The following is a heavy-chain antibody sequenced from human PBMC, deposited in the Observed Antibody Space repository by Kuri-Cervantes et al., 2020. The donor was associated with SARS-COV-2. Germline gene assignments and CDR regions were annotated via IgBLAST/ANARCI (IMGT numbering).Heavy chain of an antibody. Sequence: SETLSLTCSVSGGSISSRSYYWGWIRQPPGKGLEWIGYIYYSGSTKYNPSLKSRVTMSVDTSKNQFSLKLNSVTPADTAVYYCARTLDYYGSGTYCFDYWGQGTLVTVSS. J-gene: IGHJ4*02. CDR3: ARTLDYYGSGTYCFDY. CDR2: IYYSGST. CDR1: GGSISSRSYY. V-gene: IGHV4-61*05. D-gene: IGHD3-10*01.